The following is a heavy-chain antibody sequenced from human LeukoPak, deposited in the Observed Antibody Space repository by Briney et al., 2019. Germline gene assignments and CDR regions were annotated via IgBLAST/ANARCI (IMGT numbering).Heavy chain of an antibody. V-gene: IGHV1-18*01. CDR1: GYAFSSYG. CDR2: IATYNGET. Sequence: ASVKVSCKASGYAFSSYGIGWVRQAPGQGLEWMGWIATYNGETKYAEKVQGRVTMTTDTSTTTAYMELRTLRSDDTAVYYCARDMVGLAADGNWFDPWGQGTLVTVSS. CDR3: ARDMVGLAADGNWFDP. J-gene: IGHJ5*02. D-gene: IGHD6-13*01.